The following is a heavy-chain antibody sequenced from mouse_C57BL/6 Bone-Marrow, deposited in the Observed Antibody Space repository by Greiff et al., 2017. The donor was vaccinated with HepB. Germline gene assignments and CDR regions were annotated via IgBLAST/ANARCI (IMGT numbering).Heavy chain of an antibody. J-gene: IGHJ4*01. V-gene: IGHV1-69*01. CDR1: GYTFTSYW. CDR3: AGLRGAMDY. CDR2: IDPSDSYT. Sequence: QVQLQQPGAELVMPGASVKLSCKASGYTFTSYWMHWVKQRPGQGLEWIGEIDPSDSYTNYNQKFKGKSTLTVDKSSSTAYMQLSSLTSEDSAVYYCAGLRGAMDYWGQGTSVTVSS. D-gene: IGHD1-1*01.